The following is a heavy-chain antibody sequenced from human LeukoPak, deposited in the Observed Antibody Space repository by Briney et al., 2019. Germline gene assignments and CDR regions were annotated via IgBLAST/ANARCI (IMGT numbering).Heavy chain of an antibody. V-gene: IGHV1-2*02. CDR3: AREEGDSSGLDY. D-gene: IGHD6-19*01. CDR2: INPNSGGT. Sequence: ASVKIPCKASGYTFTGYYMHWVRQAPGQGLEWMGWINPNSGGTNYAQKFQGRVTMTRDTSISTAYMELSRLRSDDTAVYYCAREEGDSSGLDYWGQGTLVTVSS. J-gene: IGHJ4*02. CDR1: GYTFTGYY.